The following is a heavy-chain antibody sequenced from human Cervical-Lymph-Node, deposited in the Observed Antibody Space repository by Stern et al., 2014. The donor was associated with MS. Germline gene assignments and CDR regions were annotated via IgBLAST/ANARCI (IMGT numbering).Heavy chain of an antibody. V-gene: IGHV1-69*09. Sequence: QVQLGQSGAEVKKPGSSVKVSCKASGGTFSSYAISWVRQAPGQGLEWMGRIIPILGIANYAQKFQGRVTITADKSTSTAYMELSSLRSEDTAVYYCALTLVAYCGGDCYSYGYWGQGTLVTVSS. D-gene: IGHD2-21*02. CDR3: ALTLVAYCGGDCYSYGY. CDR1: GGTFSSYA. J-gene: IGHJ4*02. CDR2: IIPILGIA.